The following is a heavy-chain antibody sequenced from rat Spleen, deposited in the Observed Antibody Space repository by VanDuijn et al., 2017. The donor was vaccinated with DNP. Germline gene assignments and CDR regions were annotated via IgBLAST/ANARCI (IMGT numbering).Heavy chain of an antibody. V-gene: IGHV2-15*01. CDR1: GFPFSDYN. D-gene: IGHD1-10*01. CDR3: TRSGFITTGRFDY. Sequence: VQLVESGGGLVQPGRSLKLSCTASGFPFSDYNLAWVRQAPKKGLEWVGAIWSGGSTDYNSALKSRLSISRDTSKSQVFLKMNSLQTEDTAIYFCTRSGFITTGRFDYWGQGVMVTVSS. J-gene: IGHJ2*01. CDR2: IWSGGST.